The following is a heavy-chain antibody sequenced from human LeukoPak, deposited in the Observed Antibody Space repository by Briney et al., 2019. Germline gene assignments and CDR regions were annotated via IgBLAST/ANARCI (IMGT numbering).Heavy chain of an antibody. D-gene: IGHD5-18*01. V-gene: IGHV3-74*01. Sequence: GGSLRLSCVASGFTFSAYWMXXXRQAPXKGXXXVXXXNXXGXXAXXXXSVKGRXTXXXXNAKNTLYLQMNSLTVEDTAVYYCARVPTNSYGFGQWGQGSLVTVSS. J-gene: IGHJ4*02. CDR2: XNXXGXXA. CDR1: GFTFSAYW. CDR3: ARVPTNSYGFGQ.